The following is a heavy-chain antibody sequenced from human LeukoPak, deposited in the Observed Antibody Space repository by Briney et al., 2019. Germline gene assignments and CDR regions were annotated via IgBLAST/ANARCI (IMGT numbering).Heavy chain of an antibody. CDR2: IYYSGST. D-gene: IGHD3-10*01. CDR3: ARAVRGEPYYYGMDV. V-gene: IGHV4-61*01. CDR1: GGSVSSGSYY. J-gene: IGHJ6*02. Sequence: NPSETLSLTCTVSGGSVSSGSYYWSWIRQPPGKGLEWIGYIYYSGSTNYNPSLKSRVTISVDTSKNQFSLKLSSVTAADTAVYYCARAVRGEPYYYGMDVWGQGTTVTVSS.